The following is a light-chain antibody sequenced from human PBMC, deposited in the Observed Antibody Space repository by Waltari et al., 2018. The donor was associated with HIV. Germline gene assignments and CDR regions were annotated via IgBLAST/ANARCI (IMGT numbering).Light chain of an antibody. CDR3: AAWDDSLDAWM. CDR2: SDN. Sequence: QSVLTQPPSASGTPGKRVTISCSGSSPNIGSKSVNWFQQVPGTAPKLLMYSDNQRPSGVPDRFSGSKSGTSASLAISGLQSEDEADYYCAAWDDSLDAWMFGGGTRLTVL. J-gene: IGLJ3*02. V-gene: IGLV1-44*01. CDR1: SPNIGSKS.